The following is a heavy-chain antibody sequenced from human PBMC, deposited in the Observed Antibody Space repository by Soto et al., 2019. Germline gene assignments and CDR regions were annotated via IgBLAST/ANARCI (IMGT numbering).Heavy chain of an antibody. D-gene: IGHD3-16*01. CDR1: GFPFSFYN. V-gene: IGHV3-11*03. Sequence: GGSLRLSCAASGFPFSFYNMSWVRQAPGKGLEWISYITSTSSAINYADSVKGRFTISRDNSKNTLSLQMNSLRVEDSAVYYCVPRKGDPFTWGPGTLVTVSS. J-gene: IGHJ4*02. CDR2: ITSTSSAI. CDR3: VPRKGDPFT.